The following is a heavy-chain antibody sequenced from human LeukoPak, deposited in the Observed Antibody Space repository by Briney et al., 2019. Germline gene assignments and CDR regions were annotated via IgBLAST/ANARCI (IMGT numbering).Heavy chain of an antibody. J-gene: IGHJ1*01. Sequence: KSGGSLRLSCAASGFTFSDYYMSWIRQAPGKGLEWVSYISSSGSTIYYADSVKGRFTISRDNSKNTLYLQMNSLRAEDTAVYYCAKDRVFFIGPGGPRAYFQHWGQGTLVTVSS. V-gene: IGHV3-11*01. CDR2: ISSSGSTI. D-gene: IGHD3-16*01. CDR3: AKDRVFFIGPGGPRAYFQH. CDR1: GFTFSDYY.